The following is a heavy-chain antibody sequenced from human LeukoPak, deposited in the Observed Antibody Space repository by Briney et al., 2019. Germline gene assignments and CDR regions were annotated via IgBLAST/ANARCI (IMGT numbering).Heavy chain of an antibody. CDR1: GFTFSSYG. Sequence: PGGSLRLSCAASGFTFSSYGMSWVRQAPGKGLEWVSILSSSGSTTYYASSVKGRFTISRDNSKNTLYLQMNSLRAGDTALYYCAKDGGAGFDPWGQGTLVTVSS. J-gene: IGHJ5*02. CDR3: AKDGGAGFDP. D-gene: IGHD3-16*01. V-gene: IGHV3-23*01. CDR2: LSSSGSTT.